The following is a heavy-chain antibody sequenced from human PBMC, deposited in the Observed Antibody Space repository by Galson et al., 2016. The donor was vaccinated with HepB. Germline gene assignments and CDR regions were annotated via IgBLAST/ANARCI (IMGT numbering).Heavy chain of an antibody. CDR2: IRPQRDGRTP. V-gene: IGHV3-15*01. CDR3: YGHLDY. CDR1: GFTFTKAW. D-gene: IGHD3-10*01. Sequence: SCAASGFTFTKAWFTWVRQAPGKGLEWVGRIRPQRDGRTPDYAASVEGRFTISRDDPKNTVYLQMNSLKTEDTALYYCYGHLDYWGRGTLVTVSS. J-gene: IGHJ4*02.